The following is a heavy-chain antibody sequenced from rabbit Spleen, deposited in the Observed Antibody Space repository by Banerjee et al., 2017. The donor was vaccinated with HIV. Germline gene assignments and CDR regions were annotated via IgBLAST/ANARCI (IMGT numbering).Heavy chain of an antibody. V-gene: IGHV1S45*01. D-gene: IGHD6-1*01. CDR3: VREVLYAAYAGFGDATMYYFDL. CDR1: GFSLSSYYM. CDR2: INAVTGKA. Sequence: QEQLVESRGGLVQPGGSLKLSCTASGFSLSSYYMNWVRQAPGKGLEWIACINAVTGKAVYASWAKGRFTFSKTSSTTVTLQMTSLTAADTATYFCVREVLYAAYAGFGDATMYYFDLWGQGTLVTVS. J-gene: IGHJ4*01.